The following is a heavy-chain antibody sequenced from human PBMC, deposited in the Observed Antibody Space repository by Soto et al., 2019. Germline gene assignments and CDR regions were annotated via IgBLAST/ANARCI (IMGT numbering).Heavy chain of an antibody. CDR1: GGSISSGGYY. CDR3: NVRGLRLHVAFDY. J-gene: IGHJ4*02. D-gene: IGHD5-12*01. V-gene: IGHV4-31*03. Sequence: QVQLQESGPGLVKPSQTLSLTCTVSGGSISSGGYYWSWIRQHPGKGLEWIGYIYYSGSTYYNPSLKSRVTISVDTSKNQFSLKLSSVTAADTAVYYCNVRGLRLHVAFDYWGQGTLVTVSS. CDR2: IYYSGST.